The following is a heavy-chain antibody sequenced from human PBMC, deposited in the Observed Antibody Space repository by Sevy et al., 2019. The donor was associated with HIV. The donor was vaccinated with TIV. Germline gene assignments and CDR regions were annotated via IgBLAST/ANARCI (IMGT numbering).Heavy chain of an antibody. CDR2: INHSGST. Sequence: SETLSLTCAVYGGSFSGYYWSWIRQPPGKGLEWIGEINHSGSTNYNPSLKRRVTISVDTSKNQFSLKLSSVTAADTDLYYCARHCSGTSCSHAFDIWGQRTMVTVSS. V-gene: IGHV4-34*01. CDR3: ARHCSGTSCSHAFDI. J-gene: IGHJ3*02. CDR1: GGSFSGYY. D-gene: IGHD2-2*01.